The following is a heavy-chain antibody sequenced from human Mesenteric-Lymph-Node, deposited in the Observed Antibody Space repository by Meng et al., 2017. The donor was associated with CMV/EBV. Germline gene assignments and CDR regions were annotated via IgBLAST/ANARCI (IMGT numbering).Heavy chain of an antibody. V-gene: IGHV1-2*06. CDR1: GSY. D-gene: IGHD2-2*03. CDR3: ARGSGYCTSDTCYQAYYFDS. J-gene: IGHJ4*02. CDR2: INPDTGGT. Sequence: GSYIPWVRQAPGQGLEWMGRINPDTGGTNYAQKFQGRVTMTSDTSITTAYMELNTLRSDDTAIYYCARGSGYCTSDTCYQAYYFDSWGQGTLVTVSS.